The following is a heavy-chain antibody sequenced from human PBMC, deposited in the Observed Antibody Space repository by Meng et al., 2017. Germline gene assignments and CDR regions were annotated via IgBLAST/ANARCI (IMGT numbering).Heavy chain of an antibody. D-gene: IGHD1-26*01. V-gene: IGHV1-69*04. Sequence: SVKVSCKASGGTFSSYTISWVRQALGQGLEWMGRIIPILGIANYAQKFQGRVTITADKSTSTAYMELSSLRSEDTAVYYCARDRAGRGIVGATLRFDPWGQGTLVTVSS. CDR2: IIPILGIA. J-gene: IGHJ5*02. CDR1: GGTFSSYT. CDR3: ARDRAGRGIVGATLRFDP.